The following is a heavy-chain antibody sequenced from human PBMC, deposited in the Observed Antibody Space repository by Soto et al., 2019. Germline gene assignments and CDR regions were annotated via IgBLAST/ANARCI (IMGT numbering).Heavy chain of an antibody. CDR1: GFTVTNNY. J-gene: IGHJ4*02. Sequence: PGGSLRLSGVASGFTVTNNYMSWVRQAPGKGMEWDSVTYSGDTTYYAASVKGRFTISRHNSNNTMYLQMNSLRADDTAVYYCAKFSRSSYYDSSGYDWGQGA. V-gene: IGHV3-53*04. CDR3: AKFSRSSYYDSSGYD. D-gene: IGHD3-22*01. CDR2: TYSGDTT.